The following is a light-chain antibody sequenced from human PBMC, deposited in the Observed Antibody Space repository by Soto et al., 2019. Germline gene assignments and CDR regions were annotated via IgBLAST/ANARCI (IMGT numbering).Light chain of an antibody. CDR1: QSVNSN. CDR3: QQYNTYST. Sequence: EMVMTQSPAILSVSPGESATLSCRASQSVNSNYLAWYQQHPGQPPRLLIYGISTRATGIPARFSGSGSGTKFSLTISSLQPDDFATYYCQQYNTYSTFGQGTRLEIK. CDR2: GIS. V-gene: IGKV3-15*01. J-gene: IGKJ5*01.